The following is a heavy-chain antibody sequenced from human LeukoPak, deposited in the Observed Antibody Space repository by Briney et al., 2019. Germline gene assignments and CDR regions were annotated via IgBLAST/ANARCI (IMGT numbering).Heavy chain of an antibody. V-gene: IGHV1-8*01. CDR3: ARVGLRYFDWLPWDYDYSYYMDV. CDR2: MNPNSGNT. Sequence: ASVKVSCKASGYTFTSYDINWVRQATGQGLEWMGWMNPNSGNTGYAQKFQGRVTMTRNTSIRTAYMELSSLRPEDTAVYYSARVGLRYFDWLPWDYDYSYYMDVWGKGTTVTVSS. D-gene: IGHD3-9*01. J-gene: IGHJ6*03. CDR1: GYTFTSYD.